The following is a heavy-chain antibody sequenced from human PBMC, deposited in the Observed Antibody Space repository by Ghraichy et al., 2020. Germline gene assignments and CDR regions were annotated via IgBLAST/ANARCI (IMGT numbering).Heavy chain of an antibody. Sequence: GGSLRLSCAASRFTFSSYAMSWVRQAPGKGLEWVSAISGRGGSTFYADSVKGRFTISRDNSRNTLYLQMDSLRPEDTAVYYCAKVEGVTMLRGPTPFDYWGQGTLVTVSS. V-gene: IGHV3-23*01. J-gene: IGHJ4*02. D-gene: IGHD3-10*01. CDR2: ISGRGGST. CDR3: AKVEGVTMLRGPTPFDY. CDR1: RFTFSSYA.